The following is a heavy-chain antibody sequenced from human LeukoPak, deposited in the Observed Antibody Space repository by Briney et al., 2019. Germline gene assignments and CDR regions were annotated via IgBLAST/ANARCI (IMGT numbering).Heavy chain of an antibody. CDR1: GFTFSSYA. J-gene: IGHJ4*02. Sequence: PGGSLRLSCSASGFTFSSYAMHWVRQAPGKGLEYVSAIVSNAGSTYYADSVKGRFTISRDNSKNTLYLQMNSLRAEDTAVYYCARVYNYVFDYWGQGTLVTVSS. CDR3: ARVYNYVFDY. V-gene: IGHV3-64*04. CDR2: IVSNAGST. D-gene: IGHD3-10*02.